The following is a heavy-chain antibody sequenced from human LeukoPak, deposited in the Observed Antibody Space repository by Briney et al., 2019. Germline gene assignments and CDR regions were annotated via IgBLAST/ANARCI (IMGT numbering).Heavy chain of an antibody. CDR3: ATYYVNGAGRGH. CDR1: GASVSSGDHH. D-gene: IGHD2-8*01. V-gene: IGHV4-61*08. Sequence: PSETLSLTCIVSGASVSSGDHHWSWIRQAPGKGLEWIGHNMNTYYNPSLKSRVTISIDTSKNQFSLMLSTVTAADTAIYYCATYYVNGAGRGHWGPGTLVSVPS. J-gene: IGHJ4*02. CDR2: NMNT.